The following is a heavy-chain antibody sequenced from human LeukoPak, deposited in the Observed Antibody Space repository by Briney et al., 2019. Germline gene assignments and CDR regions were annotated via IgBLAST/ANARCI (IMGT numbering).Heavy chain of an antibody. CDR1: GFTFSSYA. V-gene: IGHV3-23*01. D-gene: IGHD6-19*01. Sequence: GGSLRLSCAASGFTFSSYAMSWDRQAPGKGLEWVSAISGSGGSTYYADSVKGRFTISRDNSKNTLYLQMNSLRAEDTAVYYCAKVGSGWDHYYYYYMDVWGKGTTVTVSS. J-gene: IGHJ6*03. CDR3: AKVGSGWDHYYYYYMDV. CDR2: ISGSGGST.